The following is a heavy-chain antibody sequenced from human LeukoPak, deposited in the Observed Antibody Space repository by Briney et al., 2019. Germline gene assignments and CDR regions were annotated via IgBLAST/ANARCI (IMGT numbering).Heavy chain of an antibody. CDR3: ATLPAGPASWLDP. J-gene: IGHJ5*02. CDR1: SGSISSYY. V-gene: IGHV4-59*01. CDR2: IYYSGTT. D-gene: IGHD2-15*01. Sequence: SETLSLTCTVSSGSISSYYWSWIRQPPGKGLEWIGYIYYSGTTNYNPSLKSRVTILADTSKNQLSLRLSSVTAADTAVYYCATLPAGPASWLDPWGQGTLVTVSS.